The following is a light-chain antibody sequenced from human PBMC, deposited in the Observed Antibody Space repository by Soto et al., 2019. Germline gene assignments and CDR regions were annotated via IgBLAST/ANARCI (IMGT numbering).Light chain of an antibody. CDR2: DVS. V-gene: IGLV2-11*01. CDR3: CSYAGSYASDYV. Sequence: QSVLTQPPSVSGSPGQSVTISCIGTSSDVGAYDYVSWYQQHPGKAPKLMIYDVSKRPSGVPDRFSGSKSGNTASLTISGLQAEDEADYYCCSYAGSYASDYVFGAGTKLTVL. J-gene: IGLJ1*01. CDR1: SSDVGAYDY.